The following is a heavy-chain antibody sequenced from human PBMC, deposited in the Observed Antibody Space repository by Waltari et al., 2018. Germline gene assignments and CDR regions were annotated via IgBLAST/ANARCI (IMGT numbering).Heavy chain of an antibody. D-gene: IGHD3-22*01. CDR1: GYSISSGYY. V-gene: IGHV4-38-2*02. Sequence: QVQLQESGPGLVKPSETLSLTCAVSGYSISSGYYWGWIRQPPGKGLEWIGSIYHSGSTYYNPSLKSRVTISVDTSKNQFSLKLSSVTAADTAVYYCARDQFVGGYYHYWGQG. CDR2: IYHSGST. J-gene: IGHJ4*02. CDR3: ARDQFVGGYYHY.